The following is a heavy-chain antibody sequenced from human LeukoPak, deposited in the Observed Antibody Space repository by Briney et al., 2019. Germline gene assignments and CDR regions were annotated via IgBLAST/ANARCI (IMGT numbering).Heavy chain of an antibody. V-gene: IGHV4-59*01. CDR2: IHYSGST. CDR3: ARAEIIGEFDY. CDR1: GGSFSGYY. Sequence: PSETLSLTCAVYGGSFSGYYWTWIRQPPGKGLEWIGYIHYSGSTNYNPSLKSRVTISVDTSKNQFSLKLSSVTAADTAVYYCARAEIIGEFDYWGQGTLVTVSS. D-gene: IGHD7-27*01. J-gene: IGHJ4*02.